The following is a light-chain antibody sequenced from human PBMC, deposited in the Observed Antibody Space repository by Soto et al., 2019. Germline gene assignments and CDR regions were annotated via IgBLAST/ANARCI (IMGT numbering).Light chain of an antibody. CDR1: SSNIGTNT. Sequence: QSVLTQPPSASGTPGQRVTMSCSGISSNIGTNTVNWYQQLPGAATKLLLYTDDKRPSGVPGRFSGSRSGTSASLVISGLQSDDEATYYCEAWDGSLNIVLFGGGTKLTVL. V-gene: IGLV1-44*01. CDR2: TDD. J-gene: IGLJ2*01. CDR3: EAWDGSLNIVL.